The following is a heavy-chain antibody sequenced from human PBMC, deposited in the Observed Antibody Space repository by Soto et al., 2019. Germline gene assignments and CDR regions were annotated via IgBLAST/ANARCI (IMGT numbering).Heavy chain of an antibody. J-gene: IGHJ5*02. V-gene: IGHV3-30*18. Sequence: QVQLVESGGGVVQPGRSLRLSCAASGFTFSSYGMHWVRQAPGKGLERVAVISYDGSNKYYADSVKGRFTISRDNSKNTLYLQMNSLRAEDTAVYYCAKGAGYCSGGSCLSWFDPWGQGTLVTVSS. CDR3: AKGAGYCSGGSCLSWFDP. CDR1: GFTFSSYG. D-gene: IGHD2-15*01. CDR2: ISYDGSNK.